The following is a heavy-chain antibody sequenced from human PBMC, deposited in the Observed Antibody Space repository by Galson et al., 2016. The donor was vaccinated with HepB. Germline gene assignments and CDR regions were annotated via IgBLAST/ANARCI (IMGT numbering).Heavy chain of an antibody. D-gene: IGHD6-19*01. CDR1: GFIFSSYG. J-gene: IGHJ4*02. Sequence: SLRLSCAASGFIFSSYGMHWVRQAPGKGLEWVAVIWFDGSIQYYADSVKGRFTISRDNSNNMLSLQMDSLRGEDTAIYYCARVSGTGWPVFDNWGQGTLVTVSS. V-gene: IGHV3-33*01. CDR2: IWFDGSIQ. CDR3: ARVSGTGWPVFDN.